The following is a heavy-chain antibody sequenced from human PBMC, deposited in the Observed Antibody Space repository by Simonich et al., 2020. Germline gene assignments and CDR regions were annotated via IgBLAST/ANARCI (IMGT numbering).Heavy chain of an antibody. CDR1: GFTVSSNY. Sequence: EVQLVESGGGLIQPGGSLRLSCAASGFTVSSNYMSCVRQAPGKGWEWVSVNYSGGSTYYADSVKGRFTISRDNSKNTLYLQINSLRAEDTAVYYCARWTATGYYFDYWGQGTLVTVSS. J-gene: IGHJ4*02. CDR3: ARWTATGYYFDY. V-gene: IGHV3-53*01. D-gene: IGHD1-1*01. CDR2: NYSGGST.